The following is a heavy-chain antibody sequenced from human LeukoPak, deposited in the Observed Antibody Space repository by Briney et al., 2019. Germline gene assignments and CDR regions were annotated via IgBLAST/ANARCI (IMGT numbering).Heavy chain of an antibody. CDR1: GGSMSGYY. J-gene: IGHJ4*02. D-gene: IGHD1-26*01. CDR2: IYYSGST. V-gene: IGHV4-59*01. CDR3: ARAYGGSYSYFDQ. Sequence: PSETLSLTCTVSGGSMSGYYWSWVLQPPGKGLEWIGDIYYSGSTNYMPSLKSRVTISVDTSKNQFFLIMSSVTAADTAVYYCARAYGGSYSYFDQWGQGTLVTVSS.